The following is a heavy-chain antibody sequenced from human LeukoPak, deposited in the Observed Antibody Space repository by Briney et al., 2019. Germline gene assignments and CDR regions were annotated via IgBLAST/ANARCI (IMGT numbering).Heavy chain of an antibody. D-gene: IGHD6-6*01. Sequence: GESLKISCKGSGYSFTSYWIGWVRQMPGKGLEWMGIIYPGDSDTRYSPSFQGQVTISADKSISTAYLQWSSLKASDTAMYYCARRQSSSAEDYYYYGMDVWGQGTMVTVSS. V-gene: IGHV5-51*01. J-gene: IGHJ6*02. CDR1: GYSFTSYW. CDR2: IYPGDSDT. CDR3: ARRQSSSAEDYYYYGMDV.